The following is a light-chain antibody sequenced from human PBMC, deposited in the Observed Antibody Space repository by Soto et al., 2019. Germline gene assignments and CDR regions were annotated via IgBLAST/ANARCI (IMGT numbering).Light chain of an antibody. CDR3: AAWDDSLNGVV. CDR1: SSNIGSTT. J-gene: IGLJ3*02. Sequence: QSVLTQPHSASGTPGQRVTIACSGSSSNIGSTTVKWYQQLPGTAPKLLIYNNNQRASGVADRFSGSKSGTSASLAISGLQSEHEADYYCAAWDDSLNGVVFGGGTKLTVL. V-gene: IGLV1-44*01. CDR2: NNN.